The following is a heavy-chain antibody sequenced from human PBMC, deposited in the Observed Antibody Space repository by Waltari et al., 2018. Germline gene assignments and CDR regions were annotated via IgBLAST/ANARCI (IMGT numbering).Heavy chain of an antibody. D-gene: IGHD3-10*01. CDR2: IYSGCST. Sequence: EVQLVESGGGLIQPGGSLRLSCAASGFTVSSNYMSWVRQAPGKGREWVAVIYSGCSTYSADSVKGRFTISRDNSKNTLYLQMNSLRAEDTAVYYCARATRYGHAFDIWGQGTMVTVSS. CDR1: GFTVSSNY. V-gene: IGHV3-53*01. CDR3: ARATRYGHAFDI. J-gene: IGHJ3*02.